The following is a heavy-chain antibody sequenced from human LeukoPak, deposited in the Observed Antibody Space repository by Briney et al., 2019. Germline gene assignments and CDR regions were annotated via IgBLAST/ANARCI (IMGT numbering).Heavy chain of an antibody. CDR1: GYTFTSYG. V-gene: IGHV1-18*01. CDR3: ARAVGDYGDYPVNY. Sequence: ASVKVSCKASGYTFTSYGISWVRQAPGQGLEWMGWISAYNGNTNYAHKLQGRVTMTTDTSTSTAYMELRSLRSDDTAVYYCARAVGDYGDYPVNYWGQGTLVTVSS. CDR2: ISAYNGNT. D-gene: IGHD4-17*01. J-gene: IGHJ4*02.